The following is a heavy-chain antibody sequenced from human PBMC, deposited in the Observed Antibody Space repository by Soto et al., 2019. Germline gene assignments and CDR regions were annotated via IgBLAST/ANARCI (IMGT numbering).Heavy chain of an antibody. J-gene: IGHJ4*02. CDR3: ARDLPPVDY. V-gene: IGHV1-18*01. Sequence: QIRLVQSGAEVKKPGASVKVSCKASGYTFSSYHITWVRQAPGQVLEWMGCIRAYNGNTNYAQNLQGRVTMTTNPSTSTAYMELRSLISDDTAVYFCARDLPPVDYWGQGTLVTVSS. CDR2: IRAYNGNT. CDR1: GYTFSSYH.